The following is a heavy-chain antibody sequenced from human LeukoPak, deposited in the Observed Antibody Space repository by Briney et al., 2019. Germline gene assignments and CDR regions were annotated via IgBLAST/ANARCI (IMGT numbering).Heavy chain of an antibody. Sequence: PGGSLRLSCAASGFTVRSNYMSWVRQAPGKGLEWVSVLYSGGSTYYADSVKGRFTISRDNSKNTLYLQMSSLRTEDTAVYYCAGGDSRARWHLQYFDFWGQGTLVTVSS. CDR1: GFTVRSNY. CDR3: AGGDSRARWHLQYFDF. V-gene: IGHV3-66*02. D-gene: IGHD3-16*01. J-gene: IGHJ4*02. CDR2: LYSGGST.